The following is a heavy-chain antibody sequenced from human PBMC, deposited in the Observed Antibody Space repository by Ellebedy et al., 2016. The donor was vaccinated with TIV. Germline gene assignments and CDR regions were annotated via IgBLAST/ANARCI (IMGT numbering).Heavy chain of an antibody. D-gene: IGHD5-18*01. Sequence: GESLKISCAASGFTFSSFVMHWVRQAPGKGLEWVAVISYDGSNYYYADSVKGRFTISRDNPKNTLYLQMNSLRVEDTAVYYCATQLWNSEFWGQGTLVIVSS. CDR3: ATQLWNSEF. CDR1: GFTFSSFV. CDR2: ISYDGSNY. J-gene: IGHJ4*02. V-gene: IGHV3-30*03.